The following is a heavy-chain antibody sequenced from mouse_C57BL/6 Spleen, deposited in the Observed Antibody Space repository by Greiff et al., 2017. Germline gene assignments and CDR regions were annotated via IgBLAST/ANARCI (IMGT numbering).Heavy chain of an antibody. CDR1: GFTFSSYA. J-gene: IGHJ1*03. Sequence: EVKLEESGGGLVKPGGSLKLSCAASGFTFSSYAMSWVRQTPEKRLEWVATISDGGSYTYYPDNVKGRFTISRDNAKKNLYLQMSHLKSEDTARYYCAREEDYGWYFDVWGTGTTVTVSS. D-gene: IGHD2-4*01. CDR3: AREEDYGWYFDV. V-gene: IGHV5-4*01. CDR2: ISDGGSYT.